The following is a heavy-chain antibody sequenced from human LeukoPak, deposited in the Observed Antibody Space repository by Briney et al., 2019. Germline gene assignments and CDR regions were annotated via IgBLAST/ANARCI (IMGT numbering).Heavy chain of an antibody. V-gene: IGHV1-2*04. CDR3: ARALLRYFDWVTSGYYYGMDV. CDR1: GYTFTGYY. Sequence: GGSVKVSCKASGYTFTGYYMHWVRQAPGQGLEWMGWINPNSGGTNYVQKFQGWVTMTRDTSISTAYMELSRLRSDDTAVYYCARALLRYFDWVTSGYYYGMDVWGQGTTVTVSS. D-gene: IGHD3-9*01. J-gene: IGHJ6*02. CDR2: INPNSGGT.